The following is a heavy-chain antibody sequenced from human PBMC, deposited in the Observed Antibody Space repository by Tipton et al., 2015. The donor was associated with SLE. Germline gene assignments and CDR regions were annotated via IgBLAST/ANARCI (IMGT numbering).Heavy chain of an antibody. V-gene: IGHV5-51*03. J-gene: IGHJ2*01. CDR1: GYTFSSYW. CDR3: ARRDSSYHWYFDL. CDR2: IYPGDSDT. D-gene: IGHD3-22*01. Sequence: VQLVQSGAEVKKPGESLKISCKGSGYTFSSYWIAWVRQKPGKGLEWMGIIYPGDSDTRYSPSFQGQVTISADKSISTAYLQWSSLKASDTAMYYCARRDSSYHWYFDLWGRGTLVTVSS.